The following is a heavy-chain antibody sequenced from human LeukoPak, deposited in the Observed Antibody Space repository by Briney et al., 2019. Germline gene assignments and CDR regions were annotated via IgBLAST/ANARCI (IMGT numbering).Heavy chain of an antibody. V-gene: IGHV3-30*04. D-gene: IGHD3-22*01. Sequence: GGSLRLSCAASGFTLNPYSMHWVRQAPGKGLDWVARISYDGRNLDYADSVKGRFSISRDDSKNTVFLQMSSLRAEDTAVYYCARDLSYDSNGFYYYYYMDVWGKGTTVTVFS. CDR3: ARDLSYDSNGFYYYYYMDV. CDR1: GFTLNPYS. J-gene: IGHJ6*03. CDR2: ISYDGRNL.